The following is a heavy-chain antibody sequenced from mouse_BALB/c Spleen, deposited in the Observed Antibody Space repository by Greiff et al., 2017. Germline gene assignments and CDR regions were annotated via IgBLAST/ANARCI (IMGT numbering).Heavy chain of an antibody. Sequence: EVNVVESGGGLVQPGGSRKLSCAASGFTFSSFGMHWVRQAPEKGLEWVAYISSGSSTIYYADTVKGRFTISRDNPKNTQFLQMTSLRSEDTAMYYCARDYYYGSSYWYFDVWGAGTTVTVSS. CDR3: ARDYYYGSSYWYFDV. CDR1: GFTFSSFG. V-gene: IGHV5-17*02. D-gene: IGHD1-1*01. CDR2: ISSGSSTI. J-gene: IGHJ1*01.